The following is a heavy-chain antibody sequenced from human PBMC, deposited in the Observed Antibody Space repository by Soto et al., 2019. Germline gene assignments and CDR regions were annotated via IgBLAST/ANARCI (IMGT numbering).Heavy chain of an antibody. CDR2: ISYDGSNK. J-gene: IGHJ4*02. V-gene: IGHV3-30-3*01. CDR1: GFTFSSYA. D-gene: IGHD6-13*01. Sequence: QVQLVESGGGVVQPGRSLRLSCAASGFTFSSYAMHWVRQAPGKGLEWVAVISYDGSNKYYADPVKGRFTISRDNSKNTLYLQMNSLRAEDTAVYYCARSPRSSWSAGCWGQGTLVTVSS. CDR3: ARSPRSSWSAGC.